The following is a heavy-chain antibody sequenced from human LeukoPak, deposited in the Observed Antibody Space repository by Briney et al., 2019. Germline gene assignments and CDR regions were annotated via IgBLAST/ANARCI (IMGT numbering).Heavy chain of an antibody. V-gene: IGHV2-5*02. CDR1: GFSLYSSGVG. CDR3: AHRRPGHLTGWDNSYFDN. D-gene: IGHD1/OR15-1a*01. J-gene: IGHJ4*02. CDR2: IYWDDDK. Sequence: MESGPTLVIPTQTLTLTCTFSGFSLYSSGVGVGWIRQSPGRALEWLAVIYWDDDKRYNPSLRSRLTMSKDASRNQVFLVVANMDPVDTATYYCAHRRPGHLTGWDNSYFDNWGPGTLVTVSS.